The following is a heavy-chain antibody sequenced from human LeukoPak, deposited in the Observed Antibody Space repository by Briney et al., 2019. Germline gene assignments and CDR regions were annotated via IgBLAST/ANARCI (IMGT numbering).Heavy chain of an antibody. V-gene: IGHV3-21*01. CDR2: ISSSSSYI. Sequence: GGSLRLSCAASGFTFSSYSMNWVRQAPGKGLEWVSSISSSSSYIYYADSVKGRFTISRDNAKNSLCLQMNSLRAEDTAVYYCARDSNWNDEDYWGQGTLVTVSS. CDR3: ARDSNWNDEDY. D-gene: IGHD1-1*01. CDR1: GFTFSSYS. J-gene: IGHJ4*02.